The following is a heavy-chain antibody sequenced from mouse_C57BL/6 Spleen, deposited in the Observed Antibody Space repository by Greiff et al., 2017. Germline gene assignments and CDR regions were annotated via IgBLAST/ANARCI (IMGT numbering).Heavy chain of an antibody. CDR1: GYTFTSYG. Sequence: QVQLQQSGAELARPGASVKLSCKASGYTFTSYGISWVKQRTGQGLEWIGEIYPRSGNTYYNEKFKGKATLTADKSSSTAYMELRSLTSEDSAVYFCAREDYYGSYFDYWGQGTTLTVSS. CDR2: IYPRSGNT. D-gene: IGHD1-1*01. V-gene: IGHV1-81*01. CDR3: AREDYYGSYFDY. J-gene: IGHJ2*01.